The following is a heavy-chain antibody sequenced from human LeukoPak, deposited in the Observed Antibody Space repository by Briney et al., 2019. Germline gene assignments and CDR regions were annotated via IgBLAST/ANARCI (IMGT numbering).Heavy chain of an antibody. CDR1: GLTFSSSS. D-gene: IGHD2-15*01. CDR2: ISVSGIT. CDR3: AKGFSVRGRFDP. J-gene: IGHJ5*02. V-gene: IGHV3-23*01. Sequence: GGSPRLSCAASGLTFSSSSMSWVRQPPGKGLEWVSGISVSGITVYADSVKGRLTISRDNSKNTLYLQMNNLRAEDTALYYCAKGFSVRGRFDPWGQGTLVTVSS.